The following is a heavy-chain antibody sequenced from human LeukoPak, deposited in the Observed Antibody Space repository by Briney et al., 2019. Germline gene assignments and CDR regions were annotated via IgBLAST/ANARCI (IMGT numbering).Heavy chain of an antibody. CDR2: IKSKNAGETT. Sequence: GGSLRLSCAASGLSISNDWMSWVRQAPGKGLEWVARIKSKNAGETTDYAAPVKGRFTISRDDSHNTLYLQMNSLTTEDTAVYYCTLIQGWGAGSYYRDFWGQETLVTVSS. J-gene: IGHJ4*02. D-gene: IGHD3-10*01. CDR3: TLIQGWGAGSYYRDF. V-gene: IGHV3-15*01. CDR1: GLSISNDW.